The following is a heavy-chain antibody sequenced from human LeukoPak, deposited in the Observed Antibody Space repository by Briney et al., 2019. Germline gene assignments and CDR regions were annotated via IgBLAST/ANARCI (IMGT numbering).Heavy chain of an antibody. CDR2: IYSGGRT. Sequence: GGSLRLSCAASGFAVSRNYMSWVRQAPGKWLEWVSVIYSGGRTYYADSVKGRFTISRDNSKNTLYLQMNRLRAEDTAVYYCARAGPSSSWHQFDYWGQGILVTVSS. J-gene: IGHJ4*02. V-gene: IGHV3-66*01. D-gene: IGHD6-13*01. CDR3: ARAGPSSSWHQFDY. CDR1: GFAVSRNY.